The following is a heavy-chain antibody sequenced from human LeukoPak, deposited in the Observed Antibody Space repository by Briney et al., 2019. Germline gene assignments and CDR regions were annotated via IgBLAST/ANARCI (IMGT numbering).Heavy chain of an antibody. D-gene: IGHD3-22*01. V-gene: IGHV4-39*01. J-gene: IGHJ4*02. CDR3: ARGDIVVIYYFDY. CDR2: IYYSGST. CDR1: GVSISSSSYY. Sequence: SETLSLTCTVSGVSISSSSYYWGWIRQPPGKGLERIGSIYYSGSTYYNPSLKSRVTISVDTSKNQFSLKLSSVTAADTAVYYCARGDIVVIYYFDYWGQGTLVTVSS.